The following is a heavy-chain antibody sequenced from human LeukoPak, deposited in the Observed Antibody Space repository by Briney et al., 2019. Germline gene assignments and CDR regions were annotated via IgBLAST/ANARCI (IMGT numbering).Heavy chain of an antibody. CDR1: GGSFSGYY. D-gene: IGHD5-18*01. Sequence: SETLSLTCAVYGGSFSGYYWSWIRQPPGKGLEWIGEINHSGSTSYNPSLKSRVTISVDTSKNQFSLKLSSVTAADTAVYYCARGGTNGYSYGYGGRNWFDPWGQGTLVTVSS. CDR2: INHSGST. CDR3: ARGGTNGYSYGYGGRNWFDP. V-gene: IGHV4-34*01. J-gene: IGHJ5*02.